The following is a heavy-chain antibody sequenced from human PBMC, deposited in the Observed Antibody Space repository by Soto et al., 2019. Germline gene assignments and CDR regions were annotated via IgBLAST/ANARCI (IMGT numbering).Heavy chain of an antibody. CDR2: IWYDGSRT. CDR3: ARDRSPVIQSGDLTLGRLADRGMDV. J-gene: IGHJ6*02. CDR1: GFKFNTYD. V-gene: IGHV3-33*01. Sequence: QVQLVESGGGVVQPGRSLRLSCAASGFKFNTYDMYWVRQAPGKGLEWVAVIWYDGSRTYYSDSVKGRFTISRDSSKKMLYLRMNSLRGDDTAVYYCARDRSPVIQSGDLTLGRLADRGMDVWGQGTTVIVS. D-gene: IGHD3-10*01.